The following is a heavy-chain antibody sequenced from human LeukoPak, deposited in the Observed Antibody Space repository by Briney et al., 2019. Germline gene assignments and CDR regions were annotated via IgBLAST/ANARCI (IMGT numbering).Heavy chain of an antibody. CDR1: GDSISSGGNF. Sequence: SETLSLTCTVSGDSISSGGNFWTWLRQHPGKGLEYIGYIYYTGTASYNPSLESRVVTSVNTSTRQFSLRLSSVTAADTAVYFCAREGPHPVYDVWGPGIQVTVSS. J-gene: IGHJ4*02. D-gene: IGHD5/OR15-5a*01. CDR2: IYYTGTA. CDR3: AREGPHPVYDV. V-gene: IGHV4-31*03.